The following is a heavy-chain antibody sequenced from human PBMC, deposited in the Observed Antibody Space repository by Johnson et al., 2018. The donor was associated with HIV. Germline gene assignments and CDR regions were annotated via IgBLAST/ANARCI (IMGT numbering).Heavy chain of an antibody. CDR3: AILSIADAFDI. D-gene: IGHD6-6*01. V-gene: IGHV3-30*04. J-gene: IGHJ3*02. CDR1: GFTFSSYA. Sequence: QVQLVESGGGVVRPGGSLRLYCAASGFTFSSYAMHWVRQAPGKGLEWVAVISYDGSNKYYADSVKGRFTISRDNSKNTLYLQMNSLRAEDTAVYYCAILSIADAFDIWGQGTMVTVSS. CDR2: ISYDGSNK.